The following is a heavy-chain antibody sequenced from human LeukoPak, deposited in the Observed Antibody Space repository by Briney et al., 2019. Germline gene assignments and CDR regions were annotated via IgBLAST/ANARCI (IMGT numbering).Heavy chain of an antibody. CDR2: ISGNGYNT. D-gene: IGHD3-10*01. CDR3: AKGVRLRFAFYFDY. Sequence: PGGSLRLSCAGSGFTLGSYAMSWVRQAPGKGLEWVSDISGNGYNTYYADSVKGRFTISSESSGNTLYLQMHNLRAEDTAVYYCAKGVRLRFAFYFDYWGQGTLVTVSS. J-gene: IGHJ4*02. V-gene: IGHV3-23*01. CDR1: GFTLGSYA.